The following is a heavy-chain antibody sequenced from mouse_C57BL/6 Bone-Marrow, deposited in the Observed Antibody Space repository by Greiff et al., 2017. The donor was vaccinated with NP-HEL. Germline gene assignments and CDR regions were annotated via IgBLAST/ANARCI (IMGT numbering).Heavy chain of an antibody. CDR3: ARGGYYYAMDY. J-gene: IGHJ4*01. CDR2: IDPNSGGT. CDR1: GYTFTSYW. Sequence: QVQLKQPGAELVKPGASVKLSCKASGYTFTSYWMHWVKQRPGRGLEWIGRIDPNSGGTKYNEKFKSTATLTVDKPSSTAYMQLSSLTSEDSAVYYCARGGYYYAMDYWGQGTSVTVSS. V-gene: IGHV1-72*01.